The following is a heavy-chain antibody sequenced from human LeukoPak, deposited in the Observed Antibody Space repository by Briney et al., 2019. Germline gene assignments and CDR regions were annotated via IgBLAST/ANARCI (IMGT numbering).Heavy chain of an antibody. V-gene: IGHV3-30-3*01. D-gene: IGHD4-17*01. CDR3: ARAGGDYGPYYGMDV. CDR2: MSNDGSIK. CDR1: GFTFSEYT. J-gene: IGHJ6*02. Sequence: PGGSLRLSCAASGFTFSEYTIHWVRQAPGKGLEWVAVMSNDGSIKKYANSVKGRFTISRDNSKSTLYLQMDSLRAEDTAVYYCARAGGDYGPYYGMDVWGQGTTVTVSS.